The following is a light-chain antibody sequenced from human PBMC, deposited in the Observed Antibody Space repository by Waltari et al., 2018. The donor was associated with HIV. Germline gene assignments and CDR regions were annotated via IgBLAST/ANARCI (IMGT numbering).Light chain of an antibody. CDR3: AAWDDSLIGVI. CDR2: TND. J-gene: IGLJ2*01. V-gene: IGLV1-44*01. Sequence: QSVLTQPPSASGTPGQRVTIPCSGSSSNIGSHSVNWYQQLPGTAPKLLIYTNDQRPSGVPYRFSGSKSGTSSSLSITVLQSKDEADYYFAAWDDSLIGVIFGGGTKLTVL. CDR1: SSNIGSHS.